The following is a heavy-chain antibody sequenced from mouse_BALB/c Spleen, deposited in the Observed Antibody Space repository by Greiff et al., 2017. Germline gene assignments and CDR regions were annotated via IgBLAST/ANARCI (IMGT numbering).Heavy chain of an antibody. CDR1: GYSITSGYY. J-gene: IGHJ4*01. D-gene: IGHD2-4*01. Sequence: EVQLQESGPGLVKPSQSLSLTCSVTGYSITSGYYWNWIRQFPGNKLEWMGYISYDGSNNYNPSLKNRISITRDTSKNQFFLKLNSVTTEDTATYYCARDRDYVYYAMDYWGQGTSVTVSS. CDR2: ISYDGSN. CDR3: ARDRDYVYYAMDY. V-gene: IGHV3-6*02.